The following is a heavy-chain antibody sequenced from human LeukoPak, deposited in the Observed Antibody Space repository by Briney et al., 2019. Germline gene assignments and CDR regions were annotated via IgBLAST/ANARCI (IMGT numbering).Heavy chain of an antibody. Sequence: GGPRRLSSAPSGFTFRNNGRSWIRRPPGKGLGGVSYISSSGSTIYYADSVKGRFTISRDNAKNSLYLQMNSLRAEDTAVYYCAREGRSSSDYWGQGTLVTVSS. CDR1: GFTFRNNG. CDR2: ISSSGSTI. CDR3: AREGRSSSDY. V-gene: IGHV3-11*01. J-gene: IGHJ4*02. D-gene: IGHD6-6*01.